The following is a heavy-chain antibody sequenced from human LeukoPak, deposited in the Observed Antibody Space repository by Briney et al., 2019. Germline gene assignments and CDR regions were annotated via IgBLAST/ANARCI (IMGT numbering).Heavy chain of an antibody. D-gene: IGHD6-19*01. V-gene: IGHV3-74*01. CDR1: GFRFNTYW. CDR3: AKVDGTGNSVFDY. Sequence: GGSLRLSCAASGFRFNTYWMHWVRQAPGKGLVWVSPINPDGRTTDYANSVKGRLTISRDNAKNTLYLQMDSLRVEDTATYYCAKVDGTGNSVFDYWGQGTLVPVSS. J-gene: IGHJ4*02. CDR2: INPDGRTT.